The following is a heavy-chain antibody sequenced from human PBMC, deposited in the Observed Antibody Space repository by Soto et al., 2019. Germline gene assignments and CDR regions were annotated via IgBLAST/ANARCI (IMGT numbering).Heavy chain of an antibody. Sequence: PGGSLRLSCAASGFTFSDYYMSWIRQAPGKGLEWISYISSSGDIIHYADSVKGRFTISRDNAKNSLYLHMNSLRVEDTAVYYCARGPTSGTYVYWGQGTLVTVSS. CDR3: ARGPTSGTYVY. CDR2: ISSSGDII. J-gene: IGHJ4*02. V-gene: IGHV3-11*04. D-gene: IGHD1-26*01. CDR1: GFTFSDYY.